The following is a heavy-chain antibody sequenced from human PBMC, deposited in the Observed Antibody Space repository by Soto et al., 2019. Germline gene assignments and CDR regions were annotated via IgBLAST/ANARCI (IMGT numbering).Heavy chain of an antibody. CDR1: GFTFRRYW. D-gene: IGHD2-15*01. Sequence: EVQLVESGGGLVQPGGSLRLSCAASGFTFRRYWMRWVRQAPGKGLEWVANIKQEGSEKYYVDSVKGRFTISRDNAKNALYLQMNSLRAEDTAVYYCARAGENIGVVVAATHIDYWGQGTLVTVSS. CDR2: IKQEGSEK. V-gene: IGHV3-7*01. CDR3: ARAGENIGVVVAATHIDY. J-gene: IGHJ4*02.